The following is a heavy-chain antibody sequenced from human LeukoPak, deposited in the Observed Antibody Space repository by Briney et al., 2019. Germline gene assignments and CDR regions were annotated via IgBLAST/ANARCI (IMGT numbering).Heavy chain of an antibody. CDR1: GFTLSSYA. V-gene: IGHV3-23*01. CDR2: ISGSGGST. D-gene: IGHD3-22*01. Sequence: GGSLRLSCAASGFTLSSYAMSWVRQAPGKGLEWVSAISGSGGSTYYADSVKGRFTISRDNSKNTLYLQMNSLRAEDTAVYYCAKDKGPYYYDSSGYLDAFDIWGQGTMVTVSS. CDR3: AKDKGPYYYDSSGYLDAFDI. J-gene: IGHJ3*02.